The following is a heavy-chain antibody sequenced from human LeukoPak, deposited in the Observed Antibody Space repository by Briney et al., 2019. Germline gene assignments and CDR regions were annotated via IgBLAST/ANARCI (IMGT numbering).Heavy chain of an antibody. V-gene: IGHV3-48*03. CDR2: ISGSGSTK. CDR3: ARDYGGVMFDY. D-gene: IGHD4-23*01. Sequence: PGGSLRLSCAASGFTSSRFEMNWVRQGPGKGLEWVSYISGSGSTKYYAETAKGRFTISRDNDKNSLYLQMNSLRAEDTAVYYCARDYGGVMFDYWGQGTLLTVSS. J-gene: IGHJ4*02. CDR1: GFTSSRFE.